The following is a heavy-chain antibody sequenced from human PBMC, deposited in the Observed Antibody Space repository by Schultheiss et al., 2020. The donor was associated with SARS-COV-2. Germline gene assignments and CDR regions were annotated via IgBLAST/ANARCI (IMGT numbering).Heavy chain of an antibody. CDR3: ASEPIVVVPAAYFDY. V-gene: IGHV4-59*12. D-gene: IGHD2-2*01. Sequence: SETLSLTCTVSGGSISSYYWSWIRQPPGKGLEWIGYIYYSVSTNYNPSLKSRVTISVDTSKNQFSLKLSSVTAADTAVYYCASEPIVVVPAAYFDYWGQGTLVTVSS. J-gene: IGHJ4*02. CDR2: IYYSVST. CDR1: GGSISSYY.